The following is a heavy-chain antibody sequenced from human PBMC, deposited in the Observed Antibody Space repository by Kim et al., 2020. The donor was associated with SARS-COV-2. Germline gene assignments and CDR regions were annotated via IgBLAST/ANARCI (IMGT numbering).Heavy chain of an antibody. V-gene: IGHV3-30*18. Sequence: GGSLRLSCAASGFTFSSYGMHWVRQAPGKGLEWVAVISYDGSNKYYADSVKGRFTISRDNSKNTLYLQMNSLRAEDTAVYYCAKSGPRNSGSYTPGGYWGQGTLVTVSS. CDR3: AKSGPRNSGSYTPGGY. J-gene: IGHJ4*02. CDR2: ISYDGSNK. CDR1: GFTFSSYG. D-gene: IGHD1-26*01.